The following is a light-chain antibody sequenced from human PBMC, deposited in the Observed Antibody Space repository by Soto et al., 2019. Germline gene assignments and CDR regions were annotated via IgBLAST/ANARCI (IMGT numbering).Light chain of an antibody. V-gene: IGLV2-14*02. Sequence: QSVLTQPASVSGSPGQSITISCTGTSSDVGSYNLVSWYHQHPGKAPKLIIYDVSNRPSGVSNRFSGSKSGNTASLTISGLRADDEADYFCSSFTNTNTLIFGGGTKLTVL. J-gene: IGLJ2*01. CDR2: DVS. CDR3: SSFTNTNTLI. CDR1: SSDVGSYNL.